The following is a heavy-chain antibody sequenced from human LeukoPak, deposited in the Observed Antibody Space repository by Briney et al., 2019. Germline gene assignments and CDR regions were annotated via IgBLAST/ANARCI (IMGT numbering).Heavy chain of an antibody. CDR3: AELGITMIGGV. D-gene: IGHD3-10*02. CDR1: GFTVSSNY. J-gene: IGHJ6*04. Sequence: GGSLRLSCAASGFTVSSNYMSWVRQAPGKGLEWVAVIYSGGSKYYAESVKGRFTIYRDNSQHPLYLQMNSLRAEDTAVYYCAELGITMIGGVWGKGTTVTVSP. CDR2: IYSGGSK. V-gene: IGHV3-53*01.